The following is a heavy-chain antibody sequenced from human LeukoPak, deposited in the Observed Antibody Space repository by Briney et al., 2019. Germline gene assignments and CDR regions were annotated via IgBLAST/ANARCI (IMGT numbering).Heavy chain of an antibody. V-gene: IGHV1-8*01. CDR2: MNPNSGNT. CDR3: ARGWYSSGWYVGSGMDV. CDR1: GYTFTSYD. Sequence: PGASVKVSCKASGYTFTSYDINWVRQATGQGLEWMGWMNPNSGNTGYAQKFQGRVTMTRNTSISTAYMELSSLRSEDTAVYYCARGWYSSGWYVGSGMDVWGQGTTVTVSS. J-gene: IGHJ6*02. D-gene: IGHD6-19*01.